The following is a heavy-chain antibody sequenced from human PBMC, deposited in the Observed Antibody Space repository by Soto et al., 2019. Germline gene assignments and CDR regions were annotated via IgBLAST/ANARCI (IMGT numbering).Heavy chain of an antibody. CDR1: GGSFSGYY. CDR2: INHSGST. V-gene: IGHV4-34*01. CDR3: ARRHRYCSGGSCYRGYYYGMDV. Sequence: PSETLSLTCAVYGGSFSGYYWSWIRQPPGKGLEWIGEINHSGSTNYNPSLKSRVTISVDTSKNQFSLKLSSVTAADTAVYYCARRHRYCSGGSCYRGYYYGMDVWGQGTLVTVS. D-gene: IGHD2-15*01. J-gene: IGHJ6*02.